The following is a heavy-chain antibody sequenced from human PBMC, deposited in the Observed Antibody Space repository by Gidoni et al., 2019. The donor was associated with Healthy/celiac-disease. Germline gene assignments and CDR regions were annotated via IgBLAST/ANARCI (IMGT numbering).Heavy chain of an antibody. V-gene: IGHV4-38-2*02. CDR2: FDHSGST. CDR3: ARDRARIGGRIDY. CDR1: GYSISSGYY. Sequence: QVQLQQSGPGLAKPSETPSPTCAVSGYSISSGYYWGWIRHPPGKGLGWIGCFDHSGSTYYNPSLKSRVTISVDTSKNQFSLKLSSVTAADTAVYYCARDRARIGGRIDYWGQGTLVTVSS. D-gene: IGHD3-16*01. J-gene: IGHJ4*02.